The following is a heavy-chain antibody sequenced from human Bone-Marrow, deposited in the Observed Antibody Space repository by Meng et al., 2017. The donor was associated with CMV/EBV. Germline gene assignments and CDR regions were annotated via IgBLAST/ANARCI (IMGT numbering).Heavy chain of an antibody. D-gene: IGHD6-6*01. V-gene: IGHV3-72*01. Sequence: GGSLRLSCAASGFTSSDHYMDWVRQAPGKGLEWVGRIRNKANSYTTAYAASVKGRVTISRDDSKNSLYLQINSLKTEDTAVYYCVRGSTSLRDFDYWGQGTLVTASS. CDR2: IRNKANSYTT. CDR3: VRGSTSLRDFDY. J-gene: IGHJ4*02. CDR1: GFTSSDHY.